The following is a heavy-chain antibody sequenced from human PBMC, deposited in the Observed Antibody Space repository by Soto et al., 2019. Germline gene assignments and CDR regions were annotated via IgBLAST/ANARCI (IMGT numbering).Heavy chain of an antibody. CDR2: ISYDGSNK. J-gene: IGHJ6*02. CDR1: GFTFSSYG. V-gene: IGHV3-30*18. Sequence: GGSLRLSCAASGFTFSSYGMHWVRQAPGKGLEWVAVISYDGSNKYYADSVKGRFTISRDNSKNTLYLQMNSLRAEDTAVYYCAKEDRPDYYYYGMDGWGQGTTVTVSS. CDR3: AKEDRPDYYYYGMDG.